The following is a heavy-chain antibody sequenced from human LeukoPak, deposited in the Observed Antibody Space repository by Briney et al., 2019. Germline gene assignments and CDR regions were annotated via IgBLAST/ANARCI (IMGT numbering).Heavy chain of an antibody. J-gene: IGHJ4*02. CDR3: AKESLVVIESFFDN. V-gene: IGHV3-23*01. CDR2: ITGSGQTK. Sequence: PGGSLRLSCVVSGFTFSDYAMSWVRRAPGKGLEWVSAITGSGQTKYYTDSVKGRFTMSSDNSKNTPYLHMNNLRDDDTAEYFCAKESLVVIESFFDNWGQGTLVLVSS. CDR1: GFTFSDYA. D-gene: IGHD3-22*01.